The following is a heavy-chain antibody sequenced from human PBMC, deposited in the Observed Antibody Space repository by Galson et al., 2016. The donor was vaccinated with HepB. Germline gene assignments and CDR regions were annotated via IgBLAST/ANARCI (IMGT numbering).Heavy chain of an antibody. Sequence: CAVSGFTFSNYAMHWVRQAPGKGLEWVAVTDGTNKYYADSVKGRFTISRDDSKSTLYLQMDRLRAEDTAVYYCATDPIVGVPDYFDYWGQGTLVNVSP. D-gene: IGHD1-26*01. CDR1: GFTFSNYA. CDR3: ATDPIVGVPDYFDY. J-gene: IGHJ4*02. V-gene: IGHV3-30-3*01. CDR2: TDGTNK.